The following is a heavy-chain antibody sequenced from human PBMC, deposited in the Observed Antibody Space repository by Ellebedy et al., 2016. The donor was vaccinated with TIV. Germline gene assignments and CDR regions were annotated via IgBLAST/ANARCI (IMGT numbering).Heavy chain of an antibody. Sequence: AASVKVSCKASGYTFTSYGISWVRQAPGQGLEWMGWISAYNGNPNYALKLQGRVTMTTDTSTSTAYMELRSLRSDDTAVYSCARVMVGYSGYGANIYYFDYWGQGTLVTVSS. CDR1: GYTFTSYG. V-gene: IGHV1-18*01. D-gene: IGHD5-12*01. J-gene: IGHJ4*02. CDR3: ARVMVGYSGYGANIYYFDY. CDR2: ISAYNGNP.